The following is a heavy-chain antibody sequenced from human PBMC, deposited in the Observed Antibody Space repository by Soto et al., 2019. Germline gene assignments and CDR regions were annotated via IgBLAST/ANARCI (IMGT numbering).Heavy chain of an antibody. Sequence: VHLLESGGGLVQPGGSLRLSCAASGFTFSNYAMSWVRQAPGKGLEWVSAIGGSDNRTYYADSVKGRFTISRDNSKNTLYLQMSSLRADDTAVYYCAPMGVWGQGTTVTVSS. CDR3: APMGV. V-gene: IGHV3-23*01. J-gene: IGHJ6*02. CDR1: GFTFSNYA. CDR2: IGGSDNRT.